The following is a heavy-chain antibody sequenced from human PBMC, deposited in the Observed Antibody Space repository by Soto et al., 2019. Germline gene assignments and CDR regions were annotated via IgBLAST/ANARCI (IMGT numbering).Heavy chain of an antibody. CDR1: GGSISSYY. V-gene: IGHV4-59*01. CDR2: IYYSGST. CDR3: AAVDTAMVGPPFDP. D-gene: IGHD5-18*01. Sequence: QVQLQESGPGLVKPSETLSLTCTVSGGSISSYYWSWIRQPPGKGLEWIGYIYYSGSTNYNPPLKRRVTISVDTSKNQFSLKLSSVTAADTAVYYCAAVDTAMVGPPFDPWGQGTLVTVSS. J-gene: IGHJ5*02.